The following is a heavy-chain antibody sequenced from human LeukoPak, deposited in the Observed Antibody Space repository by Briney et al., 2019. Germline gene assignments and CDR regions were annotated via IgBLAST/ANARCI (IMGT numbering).Heavy chain of an antibody. CDR3: AKTGGYYDSDY. J-gene: IGHJ4*02. Sequence: GGSLRLSCAASGFTFSSYSMNWVRQAPGKGLEWVSYISSSSSTIYYAGSVKGRFTISRDNAKNSLYLQMNSLRAEDTAVYYCAKTGGYYDSDYWGQGTLVTVSS. D-gene: IGHD3-22*01. CDR2: ISSSSSTI. CDR1: GFTFSSYS. V-gene: IGHV3-48*04.